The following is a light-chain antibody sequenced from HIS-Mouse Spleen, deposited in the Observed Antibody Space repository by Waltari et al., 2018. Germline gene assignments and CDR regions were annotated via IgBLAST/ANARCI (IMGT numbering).Light chain of an antibody. CDR3: QQYNNWPFT. J-gene: IGKJ3*01. V-gene: IGKV3-15*01. Sequence: EIVMTQSPATLSVSPGERATLSCRASQSVSSNLAWYQQKPGQAPRLLIYGASTRAPGIPARFSGSGSGTEFTLTISSMQSEDFAVYYCQQYNNWPFTFGPGTKVDIK. CDR2: GAS. CDR1: QSVSSN.